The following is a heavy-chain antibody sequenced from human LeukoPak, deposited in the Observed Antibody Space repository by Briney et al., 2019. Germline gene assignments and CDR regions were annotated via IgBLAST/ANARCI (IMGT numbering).Heavy chain of an antibody. CDR3: ARDSPGSMGDALDI. D-gene: IGHD1-26*01. Sequence: SETLSLTCTASGGSINSYYWSWIRQPPGKGLEWIGYIYYSGSTNYNPSLKSRVTISVDTSKNQCSLKLSSVAAADTAVYYCARDSPGSMGDALDIWGQGTVVTVSS. CDR2: IYYSGST. J-gene: IGHJ3*02. V-gene: IGHV4-59*01. CDR1: GGSINSYY.